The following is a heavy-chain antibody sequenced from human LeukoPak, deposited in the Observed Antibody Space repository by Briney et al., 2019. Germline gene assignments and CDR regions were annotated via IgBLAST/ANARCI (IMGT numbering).Heavy chain of an antibody. CDR1: GFTFSSHT. CDR2: ISSSSSYI. J-gene: IGHJ5*01. D-gene: IGHD3-3*01. Sequence: GGSLRLSCAASGFTFSSHTMNWVRQAPGKGLEWVSSISSSSSYIYYADSVKGRFTISRDNAKNSLYLRMDSLRAEDTAVYYCARNYDFWSGYFNSVDSWGQGTLVTVSS. V-gene: IGHV3-21*01. CDR3: ARNYDFWSGYFNSVDS.